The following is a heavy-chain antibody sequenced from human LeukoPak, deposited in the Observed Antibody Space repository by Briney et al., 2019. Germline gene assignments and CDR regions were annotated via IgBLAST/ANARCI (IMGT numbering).Heavy chain of an antibody. J-gene: IGHJ3*02. CDR2: ISSNGGST. CDR1: GFTFSSYA. Sequence: PGGSLRLSCAASGFTFSSYAMHWVRQAPGKGLEYVSAISSNGGSTYYANSVKGRFTISRDNSKNTLYLQMGSLRAEDMAVYYCARPSGSYSSRDAFDIWGQGTMVTVSS. V-gene: IGHV3-64*01. CDR3: ARPSGSYSSRDAFDI. D-gene: IGHD1-26*01.